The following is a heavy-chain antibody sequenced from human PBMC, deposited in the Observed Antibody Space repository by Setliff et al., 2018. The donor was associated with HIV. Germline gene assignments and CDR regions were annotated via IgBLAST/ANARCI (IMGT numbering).Heavy chain of an antibody. D-gene: IGHD5-18*01. Sequence: GGSLRLSCAASGFTFNSYSMNWVRQAPGKGLEWVSSISSSNSYKHYADSVKGRFTISRDNAKNSLFLQMNSLRAEDTAVYYCASIELAAMVPVDYWGQGTLVTVS. V-gene: IGHV3-21*01. CDR2: ISSSNSYK. J-gene: IGHJ4*02. CDR3: ASIELAAMVPVDY. CDR1: GFTFNSYS.